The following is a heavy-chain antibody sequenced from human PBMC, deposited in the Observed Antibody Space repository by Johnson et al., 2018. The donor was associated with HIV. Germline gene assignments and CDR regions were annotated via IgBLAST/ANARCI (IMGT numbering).Heavy chain of an antibody. CDR3: ARDIIAVAGYDAFEI. V-gene: IGHV3-30-3*01. D-gene: IGHD6-19*01. Sequence: QVQLVESGGGVVQPGRSLRLSCAASGFTFSSYAMHWVRQAPAKGLEWVAVISYDGSNKYYADSVKGRFTISRDNSKNKLYLQMNSLRAEDTAVYYCARDIIAVAGYDAFEIWGQGTMVTVSS. CDR2: ISYDGSNK. J-gene: IGHJ3*02. CDR1: GFTFSSYA.